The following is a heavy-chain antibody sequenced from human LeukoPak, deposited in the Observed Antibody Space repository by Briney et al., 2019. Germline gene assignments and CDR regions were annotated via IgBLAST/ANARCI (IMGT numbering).Heavy chain of an antibody. V-gene: IGHV3-23*01. CDR1: EFTFSSYA. CDR2: ISGSGDNT. J-gene: IGHJ4*02. CDR3: ARPLYILTGYNPPYELGY. Sequence: PGGSLRLSCAASEFTFSSYAMNWVRQASGKGLEWVSGISGSGDNTYYADSVKGRFTISRDNAKNSLYLQMNSLRAEDTAVYYCARPLYILTGYNPPYELGYWGQGTLVTVSS. D-gene: IGHD3-9*01.